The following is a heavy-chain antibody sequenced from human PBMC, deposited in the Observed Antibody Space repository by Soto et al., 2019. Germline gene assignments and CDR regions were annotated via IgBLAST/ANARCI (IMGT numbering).Heavy chain of an antibody. CDR2: IYHSGST. V-gene: IGHV4-4*02. CDR1: SGSISSAHW. Sequence: QVQLQESGPGLVKPSGTLSLTCAVSSGSISSAHWWNWVRQPPGKGLEWIGEIYHSGSTNYNPSLKSRVTVSVDTSMNPFSLKLTSVTAADTAVYYCATNSYYSLGVWGQGTTVTVSS. J-gene: IGHJ6*02. CDR3: ATNSYYSLGV.